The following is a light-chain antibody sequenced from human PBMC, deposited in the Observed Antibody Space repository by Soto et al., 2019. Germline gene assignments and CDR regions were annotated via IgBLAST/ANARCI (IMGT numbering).Light chain of an antibody. CDR1: SSDVGGYAY. V-gene: IGLV2-14*01. CDR2: EVS. J-gene: IGLJ2*01. CDR3: SSYTRDTTPA. Sequence: QSALTQPASVSGSPGQSITISCTGTSSDVGGYAYVSWYQQYPGKAPKLVISEVSNRPSGISHRFSGSRSGNTASLTISGLQAEDEAHYYCSSYTRDTTPAFGGGTKVTVL.